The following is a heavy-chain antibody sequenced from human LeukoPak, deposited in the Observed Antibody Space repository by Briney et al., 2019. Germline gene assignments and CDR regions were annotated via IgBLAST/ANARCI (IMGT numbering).Heavy chain of an antibody. D-gene: IGHD3-22*01. Sequence: SSETLSLTCTVSGYSISSGYYWGWIRQPPGKGLEWIGSIYHSGSTYYNPSLKSRVTISVDTSKNQFSLKLSSATAADTAVYYCARECLDSSGYYLDYWGQGTLVTVSS. CDR3: ARECLDSSGYYLDY. CDR1: GYSISSGYY. CDR2: IYHSGST. J-gene: IGHJ4*02. V-gene: IGHV4-38-2*02.